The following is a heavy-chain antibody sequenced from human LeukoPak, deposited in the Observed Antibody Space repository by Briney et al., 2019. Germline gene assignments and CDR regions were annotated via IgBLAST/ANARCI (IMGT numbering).Heavy chain of an antibody. V-gene: IGHV1-2*02. D-gene: IGHD3-22*01. CDR2: INPNSGGT. CDR3: ARHDYDSSGPRGFDP. Sequence: ASVTVSCKASGYTFTGYYMHWVRQAPGQGLEWMGWINPNSGGTNYAQKFQGRVTMTRDTSISTAYLQWSSLKASDTAMYYCARHDYDSSGPRGFDPWGQGTLVTVSS. J-gene: IGHJ5*02. CDR1: GYTFTGYY.